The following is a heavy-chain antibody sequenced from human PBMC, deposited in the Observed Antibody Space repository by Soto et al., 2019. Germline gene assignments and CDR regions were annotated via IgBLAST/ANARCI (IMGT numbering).Heavy chain of an antibody. CDR1: GFSFSTYW. V-gene: IGHV3-7*03. D-gene: IGHD3-16*01. Sequence: EVQVVESGGGLVQPGGSLRLSCVASGFSFSTYWMSWVRQVPGTGLAWVANIKADGSETHYVDSVRGRFTISRDNANTLLYLQVNSLRAEDTGVYYWAKGGHIDCCGQGSLVTVSS. CDR2: IKADGSET. CDR3: AKGGHIDC. J-gene: IGHJ4*02.